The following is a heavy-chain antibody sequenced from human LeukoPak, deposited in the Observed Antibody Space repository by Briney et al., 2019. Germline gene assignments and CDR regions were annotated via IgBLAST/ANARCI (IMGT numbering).Heavy chain of an antibody. CDR2: INPNSGGT. D-gene: IGHD3-10*01. CDR1: GYTFSGYY. J-gene: IGHJ4*02. Sequence: ASVRVSCKASGYTFSGYYMHWVRQAPGQGLEWMGWINPNSGGTNYAQKFQGRVTMTRDTSISTAYMELSRLRSDDTAVYYCAAPVRGVKSFDYWGQGTLVTVSS. V-gene: IGHV1-2*02. CDR3: AAPVRGVKSFDY.